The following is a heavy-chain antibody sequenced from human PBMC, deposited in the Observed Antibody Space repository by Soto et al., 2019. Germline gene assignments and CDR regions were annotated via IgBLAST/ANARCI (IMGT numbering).Heavy chain of an antibody. CDR2: ISYDGSNK. D-gene: IGHD6-6*01. CDR3: AKDIVSYSSSSMGY. Sequence: PGGSLRLSCAASGFTFSSYGMHWVRQAPGKGLEWVAVISYDGSNKYYADSVKGQFTISRDNSKNTLYLQMNSLRAEDTSVYYCAKDIVSYSSSSMGYWGQGTLVTVSS. V-gene: IGHV3-30*18. J-gene: IGHJ4*02. CDR1: GFTFSSYG.